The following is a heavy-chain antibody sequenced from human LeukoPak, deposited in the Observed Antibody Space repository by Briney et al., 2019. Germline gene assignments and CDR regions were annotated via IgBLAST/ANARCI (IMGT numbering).Heavy chain of an antibody. D-gene: IGHD6-13*01. CDR1: GGSISSSSYY. J-gene: IGHJ5*02. Sequence: SETLSLTYTVSGGSISSSSYYWGWIRQPPGKGLEWIGSIYYSGSTYYNPSLKSRVTISVDSSKNQFSLNLSSVTAADTAVYFCASGMTTAGHNRFDPWGQGTLVTVSS. CDR3: ASGMTTAGHNRFDP. V-gene: IGHV4-39*01. CDR2: IYYSGST.